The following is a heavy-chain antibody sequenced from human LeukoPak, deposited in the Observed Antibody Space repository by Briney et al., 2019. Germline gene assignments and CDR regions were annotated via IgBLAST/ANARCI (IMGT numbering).Heavy chain of an antibody. J-gene: IGHJ4*02. D-gene: IGHD6-13*01. CDR2: IYHSGST. Sequence: PSETLSLTCTVSGGSISDYYWNWIRQSAGKGLEWIGSIYHSGSTYYNSSLQSRVTISVDTSKNQFSLKLRSATAADTAMYYCARTYSSSWSYCDSWGQGTLVTVSS. V-gene: IGHV4-38-2*02. CDR1: GGSISDYY. CDR3: ARTYSSSWSYCDS.